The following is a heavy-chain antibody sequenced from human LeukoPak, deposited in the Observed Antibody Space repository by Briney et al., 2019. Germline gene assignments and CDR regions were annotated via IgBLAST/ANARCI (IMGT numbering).Heavy chain of an antibody. Sequence: SETLSLTCTVSGGSITFSSYYWSWIRQPPGKGLEWIGYIYYSGSTNYNPSLKSRVTISVDTSKNQFSLKLSSVTAADTAVYYCARGGNCGGGTCYSDRGWFDPWGQGTLVTVSS. CDR1: GGSITFSSYY. CDR2: IYYSGST. V-gene: IGHV4-61*01. D-gene: IGHD2-15*01. J-gene: IGHJ5*02. CDR3: ARGGNCGGGTCYSDRGWFDP.